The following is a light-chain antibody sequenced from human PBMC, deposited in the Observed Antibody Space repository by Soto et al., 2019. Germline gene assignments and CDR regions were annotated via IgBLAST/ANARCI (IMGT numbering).Light chain of an antibody. J-gene: IGLJ1*01. Sequence: QSVLTQPPSVSAAPGQKVTISCSGSNSNIGNNYVSWYQQLPGAAPRLLIYDNNQRPSGIPDRFSASKSGTSATLAISGLQTGDDADYFCGTWDISLSANVFGTGTKLTGL. CDR1: NSNIGNNY. CDR3: GTWDISLSANV. V-gene: IGLV1-51*01. CDR2: DNN.